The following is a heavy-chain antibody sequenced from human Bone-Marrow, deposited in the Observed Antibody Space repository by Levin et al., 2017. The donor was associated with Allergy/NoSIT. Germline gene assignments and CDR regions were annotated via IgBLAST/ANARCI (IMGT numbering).Heavy chain of an antibody. Sequence: GGSLRLSCAASGFTFSSYGMHWVRQAPGKGLEWVAVIWYDGSNKYYADSVKGRFTISRDNSKNTLYLQMNSLRAEDTAVYYCARSQISVAGTDWFDPWGQGTLVTVSS. D-gene: IGHD6-19*01. CDR2: IWYDGSNK. V-gene: IGHV3-33*01. CDR3: ARSQISVAGTDWFDP. J-gene: IGHJ5*02. CDR1: GFTFSSYG.